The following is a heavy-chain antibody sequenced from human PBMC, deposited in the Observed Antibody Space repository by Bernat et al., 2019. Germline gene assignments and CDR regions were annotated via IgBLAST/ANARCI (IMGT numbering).Heavy chain of an antibody. D-gene: IGHD6-6*01. Sequence: QVQLVESGGGVVQPGRSLRLSCAASGFTFSSYGMHWVRQAPGKGLERVAVISYDGSNKYYADSVKGRFTISRDNSKNTLYLQMNSLRAEDTAVYYCAKDRAARRDYYFDYWGQGTLVTVSS. CDR3: AKDRAARRDYYFDY. J-gene: IGHJ4*02. V-gene: IGHV3-30*18. CDR1: GFTFSSYG. CDR2: ISYDGSNK.